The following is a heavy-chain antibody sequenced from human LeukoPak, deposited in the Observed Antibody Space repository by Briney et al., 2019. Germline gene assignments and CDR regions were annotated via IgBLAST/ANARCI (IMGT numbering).Heavy chain of an antibody. Sequence: TSETLSLTCTVSGGSISRSYWTWIRQPAGKGPEWIGRIYGSGTITYNPSLESRVTMSVDTSKSQFSLKLRSATAADTAVYYCTRDSGTTGEVKFDPWGQGILVTVSS. D-gene: IGHD3-10*01. V-gene: IGHV4-4*07. CDR1: GGSISRSY. J-gene: IGHJ5*02. CDR2: IYGSGTI. CDR3: TRDSGTTGEVKFDP.